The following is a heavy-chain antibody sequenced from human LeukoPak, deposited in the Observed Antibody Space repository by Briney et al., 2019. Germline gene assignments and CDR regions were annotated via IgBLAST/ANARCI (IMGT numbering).Heavy chain of an antibody. Sequence: GGSLRLSCAASGFTFSDYYMSWIRQAPGKGLEWVSYISSSGSTIYYADSVKGRFTISRDNAKNSLYLQMNSLRAEDTAVYYCARINYDYVWGIYRYWGGYFDYWGQGTLVTVSS. D-gene: IGHD3-16*02. J-gene: IGHJ4*02. CDR3: ARINYDYVWGIYRYWGGYFDY. V-gene: IGHV3-11*01. CDR1: GFTFSDYY. CDR2: ISSSGSTI.